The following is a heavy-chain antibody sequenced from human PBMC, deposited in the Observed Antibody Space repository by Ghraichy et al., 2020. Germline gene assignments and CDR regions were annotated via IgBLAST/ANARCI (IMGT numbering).Heavy chain of an antibody. CDR2: ISSSSSYI. V-gene: IGHV3-21*01. CDR1: GFTFSSYS. CDR3: ARVTGTEGSSGYVAYLWDYYYGMDV. J-gene: IGHJ6*02. Sequence: GGSLRLSCAASGFTFSSYSMNWVRQAPGKGLEWVSSISSSSSYIYYADSVKGRFTISRDNAKNSLYLQMNSLRAEDTAVYYCARVTGTEGSSGYVAYLWDYYYGMDVWGQGTTVTVSS. D-gene: IGHD3-22*01.